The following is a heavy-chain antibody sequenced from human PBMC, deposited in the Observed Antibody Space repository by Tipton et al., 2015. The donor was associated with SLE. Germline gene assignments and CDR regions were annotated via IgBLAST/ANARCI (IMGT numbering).Heavy chain of an antibody. J-gene: IGHJ3*02. CDR1: GYSISSGYY. Sequence: TLSLTCAVSGYSISSGYYWGWIRQPPGKGLEWIGYIYYSGSTYYNPSLKSRVTISVDTSKNQFSLKLSSVTAADTAVYYCARVPLHYDISDAFDIWGQGTMVTVSS. V-gene: IGHV4-30-4*08. D-gene: IGHD3-9*01. CDR3: ARVPLHYDISDAFDI. CDR2: IYYSGST.